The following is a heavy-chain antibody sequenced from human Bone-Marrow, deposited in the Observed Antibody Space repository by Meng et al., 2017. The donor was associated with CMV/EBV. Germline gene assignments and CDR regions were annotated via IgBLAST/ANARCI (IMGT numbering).Heavy chain of an antibody. CDR3: ARRGVTGTSAEYFQH. CDR1: GGTFASYN. V-gene: IGHV1-69*02. D-gene: IGHD1-7*01. J-gene: IGHJ1*01. CDR2: IIPK. Sequence: SCKDSGGTFASYNFGWVRQAPGEGLEWMGRIIPKNDAQKFRGRVTITADKSTSTVYMELSSLRSEDTAVYYCARRGVTGTSAEYFQHWGQGTLVTVSS.